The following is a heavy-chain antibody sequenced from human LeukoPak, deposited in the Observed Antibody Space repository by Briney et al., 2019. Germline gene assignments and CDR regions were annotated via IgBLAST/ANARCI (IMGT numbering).Heavy chain of an antibody. J-gene: IGHJ4*02. V-gene: IGHV4-4*09. CDR2: IFTDGST. CDR1: GGSISSYY. D-gene: IGHD5-24*01. Sequence: WETLSLTCTVSGGSISSYYWSWIRQPPGKGLEWIGRIFTDGSTDYNPSLKSRVTVSVDTSKNQVSLKVTSVTAADTAVYYCARGGRDGYNPFDYWGQGTLVTVSS. CDR3: ARGGRDGYNPFDY.